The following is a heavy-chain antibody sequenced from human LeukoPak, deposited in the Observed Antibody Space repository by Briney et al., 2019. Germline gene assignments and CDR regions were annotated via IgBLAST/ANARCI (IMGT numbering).Heavy chain of an antibody. CDR1: GGSISSYY. CDR2: IYYSGST. CDR3: ASHSGYDYFDY. D-gene: IGHD5-12*01. J-gene: IGHJ4*02. Sequence: SETLSLTCTVSGGSISSYYWSWIRQPPGKGLEWIGYIYYSGSTNYNPSLKSRVTISVDTSKNQFSLKVTSVTAADTAVYYCASHSGYDYFDYWGQGTLVTVSS. V-gene: IGHV4-59*01.